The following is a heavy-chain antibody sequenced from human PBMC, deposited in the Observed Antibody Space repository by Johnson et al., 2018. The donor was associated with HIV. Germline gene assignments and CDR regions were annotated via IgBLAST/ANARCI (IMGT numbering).Heavy chain of an antibody. V-gene: IGHV3-33*01. J-gene: IGHJ3*02. CDR2: IWYDGSNQ. CDR3: AREEGTDILTRGDAFDI. D-gene: IGHD3-9*01. Sequence: VQLVESGGGVVQPGRSLRLSCAASGFTFSSYGMHWVRQAPGKGLEWVAVIWYDGSNQYYADSVKGRFTMSRDNAKKSLYLQMNSLRAEDTAVYYCAREEGTDILTRGDAFDIWGQGTMVTVSS. CDR1: GFTFSSYG.